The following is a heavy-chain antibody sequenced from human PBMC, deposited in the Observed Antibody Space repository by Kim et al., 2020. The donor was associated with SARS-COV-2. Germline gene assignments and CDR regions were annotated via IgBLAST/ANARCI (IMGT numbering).Heavy chain of an antibody. V-gene: IGHV4-59*08. CDR2: IYYSGST. J-gene: IGHJ4*03. D-gene: IGHD3-22*01. CDR3: ARAYYDSSGYLSSFDY. CDR1: GGSISSYY. Sequence: SETLSLPCTVSGGSISSYYWSWIRQPPGKGLEWIGYIYYSGSTNYNPPLKSRVTISVDTSKNQFSLKLSSVTAADTAVYYCARAYYDSSGYLSSFDYWG.